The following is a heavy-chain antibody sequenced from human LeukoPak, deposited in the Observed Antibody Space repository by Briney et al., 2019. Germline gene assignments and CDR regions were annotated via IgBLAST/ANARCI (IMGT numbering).Heavy chain of an antibody. Sequence: SETLSLTCAVYGGSFSGYYWSWIRQPPGKGLEWIGEINHSGSTNYNQSLKSRVTISVDTSKNQFSLKLSSVTAADTAVYYCARGRRRGWDSYGYFFDYWGQGTLVTVSS. D-gene: IGHD5-18*01. CDR3: ARGRRRGWDSYGYFFDY. V-gene: IGHV4-34*01. J-gene: IGHJ4*02. CDR2: INHSGST. CDR1: GGSFSGYY.